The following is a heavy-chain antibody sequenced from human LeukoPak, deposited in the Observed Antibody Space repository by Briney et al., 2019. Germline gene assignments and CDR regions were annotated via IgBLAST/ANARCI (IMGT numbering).Heavy chain of an antibody. D-gene: IGHD3-3*01. CDR3: TKVSVCFGCYFDY. V-gene: IGHV3-23*01. Sequence: PGGSLRLSCGASGYVFSSHGLTWVRQAPGEGLEWVANINGAGDNTVYAETVKGRFTISRDNSKNMVYLEMNTLRAEDTATYFCTKVSVCFGCYFDYWGQGALVTVSS. CDR2: INGAGDNT. CDR1: GYVFSSHG. J-gene: IGHJ4*02.